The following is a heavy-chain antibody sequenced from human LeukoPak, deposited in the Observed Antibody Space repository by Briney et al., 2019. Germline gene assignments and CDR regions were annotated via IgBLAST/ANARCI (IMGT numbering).Heavy chain of an antibody. Sequence: GGSLRLSCAASGFTVSNNYMSWVRQAPGKGLEWVSVIYGGGSTYYADSVKGRFTISRDNSKNTLYLQMNSLRAEDTAVYYCARDASIVGELDYWGQGNLVTVSS. V-gene: IGHV3-66*01. J-gene: IGHJ4*02. D-gene: IGHD1-26*01. CDR2: IYGGGST. CDR3: ARDASIVGELDY. CDR1: GFTVSNNY.